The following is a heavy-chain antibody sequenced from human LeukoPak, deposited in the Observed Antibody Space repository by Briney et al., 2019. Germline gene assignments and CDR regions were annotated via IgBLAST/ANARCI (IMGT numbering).Heavy chain of an antibody. Sequence: GGSLRLSCAASGFTFSSHWMHWVRQAPGKGLEWVSYISSSSSTIYYADSVKGRFTISRDNAKNSLYLQMNSLKTEDTAVYYCTTRSCSSTKCYYYAFEIWAKGQWSPSLQ. CDR1: GFTFSSHW. V-gene: IGHV3-48*01. CDR2: ISSSSSTI. J-gene: IGHJ3*02. CDR3: TTRSCSSTKCYYYAFEI. D-gene: IGHD2-2*01.